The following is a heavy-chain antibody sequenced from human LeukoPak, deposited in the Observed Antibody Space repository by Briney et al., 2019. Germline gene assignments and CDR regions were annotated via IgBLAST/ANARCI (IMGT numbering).Heavy chain of an antibody. Sequence: PGGSLRLACAASGFTFNSYAMSWVRQAPGKGLEWVSAISGSGGSTYYYADSVKGRFTISRDNSKNTLYLQMNSLRADDTAVYYRARGIGTVARYYFDYWGQGILVTVSS. CDR3: ARGIGTVARYYFDY. J-gene: IGHJ4*02. D-gene: IGHD1-1*01. CDR1: GFTFNSYA. CDR2: ISGSGGST. V-gene: IGHV3-23*01.